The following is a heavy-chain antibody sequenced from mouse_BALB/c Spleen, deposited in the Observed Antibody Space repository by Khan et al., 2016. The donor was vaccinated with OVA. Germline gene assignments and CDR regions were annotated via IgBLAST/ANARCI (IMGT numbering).Heavy chain of an antibody. V-gene: IGHV3-2*02. J-gene: IGHJ2*01. CDR1: GYSITSDYA. CDR2: ISYSGRT. Sequence: QLQESGPGLVKPSQSLSLTCTVTGYSITSDYAWNWIRQFPGNKLEWMGYISYSGRTSYNPSLKSRISITRDTSKNQFFLQLNSVTTEDTATYYWARAGTITTVVATDFDYWGQGTTLTVSS. CDR3: ARAGTITTVVATDFDY. D-gene: IGHD1-1*01.